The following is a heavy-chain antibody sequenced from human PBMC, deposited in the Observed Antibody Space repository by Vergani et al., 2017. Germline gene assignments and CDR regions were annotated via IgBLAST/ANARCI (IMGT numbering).Heavy chain of an antibody. V-gene: IGHV1-46*01. CDR1: GYTFTSYY. Sequence: QVQLVQSGAEVKKPGASVKVSCKASGYTFTSYYMHWVRQAPGQGLEWMGIINPSGGSTSYAQKFQGRVTMTRDTSTSTVYMELSSRRSEDTAVYYCAAGRSQGYNWNERAFDIWGQGTMVTVSS. J-gene: IGHJ3*02. CDR3: AAGRSQGYNWNERAFDI. CDR2: INPSGGST. D-gene: IGHD1-20*01.